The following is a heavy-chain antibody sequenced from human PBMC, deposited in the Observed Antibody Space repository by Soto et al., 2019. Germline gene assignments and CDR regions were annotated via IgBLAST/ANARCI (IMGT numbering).Heavy chain of an antibody. CDR3: ARFCSSSSCYNWFDP. CDR1: GGSISSGDYY. D-gene: IGHD2-2*01. V-gene: IGHV4-31*03. Sequence: QVQLQESGPGLVKPSQTLSLTCTVSGGSISSGDYYWNWIRQYPGKGLEWIGYIYNSGSTHYNPTLKSRVIISVDTSKNLFFLKLNSVTAADTAVYFCARFCSSSSCYNWFDPWGQGTLVTVSS. J-gene: IGHJ5*02. CDR2: IYNSGST.